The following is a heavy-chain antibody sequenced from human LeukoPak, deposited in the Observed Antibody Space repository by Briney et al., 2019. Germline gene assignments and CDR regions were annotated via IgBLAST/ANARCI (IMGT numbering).Heavy chain of an antibody. CDR1: GGSITSYD. CDR3: ARSRFNDLQSGYAGGFYYTGV. D-gene: IGHD3-3*01. J-gene: IGHJ6*03. V-gene: IGHV4-59*01. Sequence: PSETLSLTCTVSGGSITSYDRSWIRQSPGRGLEWIGYISHSVSYNSNPSLKRRVTISIEMPKNRFSLELRSVTDADTAVYYCARSRFNDLQSGYAGGFYYTGVWGKGGAVIVSS. CDR2: ISHSVSY.